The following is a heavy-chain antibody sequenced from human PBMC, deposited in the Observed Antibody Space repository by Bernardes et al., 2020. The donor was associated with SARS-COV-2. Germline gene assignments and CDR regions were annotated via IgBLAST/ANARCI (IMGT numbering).Heavy chain of an antibody. CDR3: VSETGSSSATNFEF. Sequence: GGSLRLSCAASGFTFTGFCMSWVRQAPGKGLEWVANINEDGTATYYVGSVKGRFTISRDNAKNSLYLQMSSLRADDTALYFCVSETGSSSATNFEFWGQGTLVTVSS. D-gene: IGHD6-6*01. CDR2: INEDGTAT. J-gene: IGHJ4*02. CDR1: GFTFTGFC. V-gene: IGHV3-7*01.